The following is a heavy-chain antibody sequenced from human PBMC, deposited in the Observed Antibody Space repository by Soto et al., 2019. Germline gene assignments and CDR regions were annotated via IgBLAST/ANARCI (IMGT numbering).Heavy chain of an antibody. V-gene: IGHV5-10-1*01. J-gene: IGHJ6*02. Sequence: GESLKISCKGSGYSFTSYWISWVRQMPGKGLEWMGRIDPSDSYTNYSPSFQGHVTISADKSISTAYLQWSSLKASDTAMYYCARHEPPAGYYYYGMDVWGQGTAVTVSS. CDR3: ARHEPPAGYYYYGMDV. CDR2: IDPSDSYT. CDR1: GYSFTSYW.